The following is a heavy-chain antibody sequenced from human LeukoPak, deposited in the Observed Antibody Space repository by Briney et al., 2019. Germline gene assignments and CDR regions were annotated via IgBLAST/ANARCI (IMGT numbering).Heavy chain of an antibody. Sequence: QPGGSLRLSCAASGFTFSSYAMSWVRQAPGKGLEWVSAISGSGGSTYYADSVKGRFTISRDNSKNTLYLQMNSLRAEDTAVYYCAKSRGTAAAGTYYYYGMDVWGQGTTVTVSS. CDR1: GFTFSSYA. CDR2: ISGSGGST. V-gene: IGHV3-23*01. D-gene: IGHD6-13*01. J-gene: IGHJ6*02. CDR3: AKSRGTAAAGTYYYYGMDV.